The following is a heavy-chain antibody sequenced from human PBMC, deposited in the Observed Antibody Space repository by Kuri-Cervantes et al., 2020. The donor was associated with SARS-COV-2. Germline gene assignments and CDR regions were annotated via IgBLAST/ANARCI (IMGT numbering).Heavy chain of an antibody. D-gene: IGHD3-3*01. CDR2: ISSSGTTT. CDR3: ARAGERYYDFWSGHLPNDAVDV. V-gene: IGHV3-11*04. J-gene: IGHJ3*01. Sequence: GGSLRLSCAASGFTFSSYYMHWIRQAPGKGLEWVSYISSSGTTTYYADSVKGRFTISRDNAKKSLYVQMNSLRAVDTAVYYCARAGERYYDFWSGHLPNDAVDVWGRGTMVTVSS. CDR1: GFTFSSYY.